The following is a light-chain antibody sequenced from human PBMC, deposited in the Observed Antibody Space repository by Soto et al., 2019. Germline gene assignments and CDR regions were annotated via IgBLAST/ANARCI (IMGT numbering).Light chain of an antibody. V-gene: IGKV1-39*01. CDR3: QQTYSAPRT. CDR1: QSITIY. J-gene: IGKJ1*01. Sequence: DIQMTQSPSSLSASVGDRVTISCRASQSITIYLNWYQQTPGKAPRLLIYGASTLQTVVPSRFSGSGSMTDFTLTISNLQPEDFATYYCQQTYSAPRTFGPGTKVDI. CDR2: GAS.